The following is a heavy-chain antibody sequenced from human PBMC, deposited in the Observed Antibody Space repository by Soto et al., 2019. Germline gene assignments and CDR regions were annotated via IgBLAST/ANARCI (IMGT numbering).Heavy chain of an antibody. D-gene: IGHD1-1*01. Sequence: AGSLRLSCSASGVSISDYAMSWVRQAPRKGMELVSSICDSCTKTSYADSVKGRFAISRDTSTNTEYMQMHNLRVEDTALYYCAKDGNRKDEYWGQGNVVNGFS. J-gene: IGHJ4*02. V-gene: IGHV3-23*01. CDR2: ICDSCTKT. CDR1: GVSISDYA. CDR3: AKDGNRKDEY.